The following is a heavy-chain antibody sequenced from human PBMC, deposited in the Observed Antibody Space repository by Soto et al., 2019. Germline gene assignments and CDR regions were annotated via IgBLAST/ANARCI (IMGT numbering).Heavy chain of an antibody. J-gene: IGHJ4*02. D-gene: IGHD3-10*01. V-gene: IGHV1-69*12. Sequence: QVQLVQSGAEVKKPGSSVKVSCKASGGTFSSYAISWVRQAPGQGLEWMGGIIPIFGTANYAQKFQGRVTIXXDXSXXTAYMELSSLRSEDTAVYYCASSLGVGELSHHFDYWGQGTLVTVSS. CDR3: ASSLGVGELSHHFDY. CDR2: IIPIFGTA. CDR1: GGTFSSYA.